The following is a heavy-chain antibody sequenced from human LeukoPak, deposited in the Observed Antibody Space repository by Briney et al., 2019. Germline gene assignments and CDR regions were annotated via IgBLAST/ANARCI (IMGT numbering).Heavy chain of an antibody. J-gene: IGHJ4*02. V-gene: IGHV1-69*04. D-gene: IGHD5-24*01. CDR3: ARGDGYGYYFDY. Sequence: SVKVSCKASGGTFSSYAISWVRQAPGQGLEWMGRIIPIFGIANYAQKFQGRVTISADKSTSTAYMELSSLRSEDTAVYYCARGDGYGYYFDYWGQGTLVTVSS. CDR2: IIPIFGIA. CDR1: GGTFSSYA.